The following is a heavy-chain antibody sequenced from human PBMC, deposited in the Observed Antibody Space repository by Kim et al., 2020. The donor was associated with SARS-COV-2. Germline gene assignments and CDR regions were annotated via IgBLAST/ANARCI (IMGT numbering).Heavy chain of an antibody. CDR2: ISYDGSNK. D-gene: IGHD3-16*02. Sequence: GGSLRLSCAASGFTFSSYAMHWVRQAPGKGLEWVAVISYDGSNKYYADSVKGRFTISRDNSKNTLYLQMNSLRAEDTAVYYCANYDYVWGSYRPVDYWGQGTLVTVSS. CDR1: GFTFSSYA. J-gene: IGHJ4*02. V-gene: IGHV3-30*04. CDR3: ANYDYVWGSYRPVDY.